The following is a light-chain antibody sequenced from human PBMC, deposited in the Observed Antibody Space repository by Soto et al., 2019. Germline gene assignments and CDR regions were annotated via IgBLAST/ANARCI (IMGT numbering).Light chain of an antibody. CDR1: QSVSSSY. Sequence: SPGERATLSCRASQSVSSSYLAWYQQKPGQAPWLLIYGASSRATGIPDRFSGSGSGADFTLTISNLQSEDFAVYYCQQYTNWPPITFGQGTRLEIK. CDR2: GAS. CDR3: QQYTNWPPIT. V-gene: IGKV3-20*01. J-gene: IGKJ5*01.